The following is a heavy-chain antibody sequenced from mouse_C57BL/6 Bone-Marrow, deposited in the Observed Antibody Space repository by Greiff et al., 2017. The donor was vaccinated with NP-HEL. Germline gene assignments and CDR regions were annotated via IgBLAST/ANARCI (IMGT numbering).Heavy chain of an antibody. V-gene: IGHV1-81*01. CDR2: IYPRSGNT. CDR1: GYTFTSSG. Sequence: QVQLQQSGAELARPGASVKLSCKASGYTFTSSGISWVKQRTGQGLEWIGEIYPRSGNTYYNEKFKGKATLTADKSSSTAYMELRSLTSEDSAVYFCARNYYGSSGAYWGQGTLVTVSA. J-gene: IGHJ3*01. CDR3: ARNYYGSSGAY. D-gene: IGHD1-1*01.